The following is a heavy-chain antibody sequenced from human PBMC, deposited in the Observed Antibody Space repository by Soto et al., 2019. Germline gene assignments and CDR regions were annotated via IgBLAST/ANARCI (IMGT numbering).Heavy chain of an antibody. CDR2: ISSSSSTI. CDR1: GFTFSSYS. J-gene: IGHJ4*02. D-gene: IGHD2-2*01. V-gene: IGHV3-48*01. CDR3: ARERVVVPARNNSNYFDY. Sequence: EVQLVESGGGLVQPGGSLRLSCAASGFTFSSYSMNWVRQAPGKGLGWVSYISSSSSTIYYTDSVKGRFTIYRDNAKNSLYLQMNSLRAEDTAVYYCARERVVVPARNNSNYFDYWGQGTLVTVSS.